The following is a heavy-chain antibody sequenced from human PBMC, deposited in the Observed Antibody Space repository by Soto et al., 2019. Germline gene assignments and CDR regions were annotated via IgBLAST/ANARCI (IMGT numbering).Heavy chain of an antibody. J-gene: IGHJ4*02. CDR1: GFTFSSYG. Sequence: QVQLVESGGGVVQPGRSLRLSCAASGFTFSSYGMHWVRQAPGKGLEWVAVIWYDGSNKYYADSVKGRFTISRDNSKNSLYLQMNSLIAEDTAVYYCARAKAYSGSYYLGFDYWGQGTLVTVSS. D-gene: IGHD1-26*01. CDR2: IWYDGSNK. CDR3: ARAKAYSGSYYLGFDY. V-gene: IGHV3-33*01.